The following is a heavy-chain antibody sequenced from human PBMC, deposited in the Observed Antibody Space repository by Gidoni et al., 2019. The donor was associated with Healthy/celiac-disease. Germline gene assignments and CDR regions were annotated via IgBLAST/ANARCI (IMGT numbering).Heavy chain of an antibody. J-gene: IGHJ4*02. CDR1: GCSIRSSSYY. V-gene: IGHV4-39*01. D-gene: IGHD3-10*01. CDR2: IYYSGST. Sequence: QLQLQESGPGLVKPSETLSLTCTVSGCSIRSSSYYWGWIRQPPGKGLEWIGSIYYSGSTYYNPSLKSRVTISVDTSKNQFSLKLSSVTAADTAVYYCARRLASGVDYWGQGTLVTVSS. CDR3: ARRLASGVDY.